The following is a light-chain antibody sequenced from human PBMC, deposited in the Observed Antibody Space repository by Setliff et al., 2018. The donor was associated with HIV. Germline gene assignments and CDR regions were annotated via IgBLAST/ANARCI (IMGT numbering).Light chain of an antibody. CDR3: CSYAGSRTFYV. CDR2: EVT. Sequence: QSALTQPASVSGSPGQSITISCSGTSSDVGNYNLVSWYQQPPGKAPKLMVYEVTKRPLGVSTRFSGSKSGNTASLTISGLLAEDEADYYCCSYAGSRTFYVFGTGTKATVL. CDR1: SSDVGNYNL. V-gene: IGLV2-23*02. J-gene: IGLJ1*01.